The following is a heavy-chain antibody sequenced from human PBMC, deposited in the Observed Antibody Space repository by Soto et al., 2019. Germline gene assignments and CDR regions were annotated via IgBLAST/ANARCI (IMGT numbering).Heavy chain of an antibody. CDR2: IWYDGSNK. D-gene: IGHD6-19*01. CDR1: GFTFSSYG. J-gene: IGHJ4*02. CDR3: ARPSSGWYFLDY. V-gene: IGHV3-33*01. Sequence: GGSLRLSCAASGFTFSSYGMHWVRQAPGKGLEWVAVIWYDGSNKYYADSVKGRFTISRDNSKNTLYLQMNSLRAEDTAVYYCARPSSGWYFLDYWGQGTLVTVSS.